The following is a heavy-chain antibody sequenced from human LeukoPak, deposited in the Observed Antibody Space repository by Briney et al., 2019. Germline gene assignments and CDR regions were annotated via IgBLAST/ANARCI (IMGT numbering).Heavy chain of an antibody. CDR2: IKSRGGST. CDR1: GYTFNTDY. V-gene: IGHV1-46*02. Sequence: ASVKVSCKASGYTFNTDYFHWVRQAPGQGLEWMGIIKSRGGSTTYAQKFQGRVTMTTDTSTSTVYMGLSSLTYEDTAVYYCARDRESSGFFSYYYGMDVWGQGTTVTVSS. D-gene: IGHD6-19*01. J-gene: IGHJ6*02. CDR3: ARDRESSGFFSYYYGMDV.